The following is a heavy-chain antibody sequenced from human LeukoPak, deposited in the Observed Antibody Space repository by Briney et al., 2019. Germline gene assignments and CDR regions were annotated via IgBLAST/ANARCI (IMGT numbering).Heavy chain of an antibody. D-gene: IGHD4-17*01. J-gene: IGHJ4*02. V-gene: IGHV3-7*01. Sequence: PGGSLRLSCAASGFTFSTYWMSWVRQAPGKGLEWVANIKDDGSEKYYVDSVKGRFTISRDNAKNSLYLQMNSLRAEDTAVYYCARDAHTGYYFDYWGQGTLVTVSS. CDR1: GFTFSTYW. CDR3: ARDAHTGYYFDY. CDR2: IKDDGSEK.